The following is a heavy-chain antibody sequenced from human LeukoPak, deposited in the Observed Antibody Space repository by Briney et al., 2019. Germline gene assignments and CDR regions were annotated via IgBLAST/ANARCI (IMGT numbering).Heavy chain of an antibody. CDR2: IYYSGST. D-gene: IGHD2-2*01. CDR1: GGSISSSSYY. Sequence: PSETLSLTCTVSGGSISSSSYYWGWIRQPPGKGLEWIGSIYYSGSTYYNPSLKSRVTISVDTSKNQFSLKLSSVTAADTAVYYCAREVGYCSSTSCSGMVDYWGQGTLVTVSS. J-gene: IGHJ4*02. CDR3: AREVGYCSSTSCSGMVDY. V-gene: IGHV4-39*07.